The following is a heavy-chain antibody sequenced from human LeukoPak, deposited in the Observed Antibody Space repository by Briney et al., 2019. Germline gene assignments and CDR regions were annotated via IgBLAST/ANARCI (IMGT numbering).Heavy chain of an antibody. CDR2: INPGGST. CDR1: GGTFSGYY. D-gene: IGHD2-15*01. V-gene: IGHV4-34*01. CDR3: AREDCSGGDCTSFDY. J-gene: IGHJ4*02. Sequence: SETLSLPCAVYGGTFSGYYWSWIRQSPGKGLEWIGEINPGGSTNYNPPLESRVIISVDTFKNQFSLKMDSVRAADTAVYYCAREDCSGGDCTSFDYWGQGTLVTVSS.